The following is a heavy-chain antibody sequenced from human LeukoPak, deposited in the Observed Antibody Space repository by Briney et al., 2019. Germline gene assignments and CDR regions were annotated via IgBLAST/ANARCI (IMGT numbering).Heavy chain of an antibody. D-gene: IGHD6-13*01. J-gene: IGHJ4*02. CDR3: SRDRSDNTTWYVGSH. V-gene: IGHV3-23*01. CDR1: GFTFDDYG. Sequence: GGSLRLSCAASGFTFDDYGMSWVRQAPGKGLECVSGLSGSGDTTYHADSVKGRFTISRDNSKNTLYLQMNSLRAEDTAVYYCSRDRSDNTTWYVGSHWGQGILVTVSS. CDR2: LSGSGDTT.